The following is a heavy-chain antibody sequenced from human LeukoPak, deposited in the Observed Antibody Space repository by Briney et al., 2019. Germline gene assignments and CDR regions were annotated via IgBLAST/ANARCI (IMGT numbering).Heavy chain of an antibody. V-gene: IGHV3-48*01. J-gene: IGHJ5*02. CDR1: GFTFSSYS. Sequence: PGGSLRLSCAASGFTFSSYSMNWVRQAPGKGLEWVSYISSSSSTIYYADSVKGRFTISRDNAKNSLYLQMNSLRAEDTAVYYCARLGDRYCSSTSCAPYNWFGPWGQGTLVTVSS. D-gene: IGHD2-2*01. CDR2: ISSSSSTI. CDR3: ARLGDRYCSSTSCAPYNWFGP.